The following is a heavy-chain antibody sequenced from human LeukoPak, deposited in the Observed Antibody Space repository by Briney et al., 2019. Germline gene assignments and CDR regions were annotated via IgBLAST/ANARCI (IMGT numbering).Heavy chain of an antibody. J-gene: IGHJ4*02. CDR1: GDSVSSNSVA. Sequence: SQTLSLTCAISGDSVSSNSVAWYWIRQSPSRGLEWLGRTYYRSKWYNDYAVSVKSRITINPDTSKNHFSLQLNSVTPEDTAVYYCARGVSSTTWTRYFDCWGQGTLVTVSS. CDR3: ARGVSSTTWTRYFDC. D-gene: IGHD2-2*01. CDR2: TYYRSKWYN. V-gene: IGHV6-1*01.